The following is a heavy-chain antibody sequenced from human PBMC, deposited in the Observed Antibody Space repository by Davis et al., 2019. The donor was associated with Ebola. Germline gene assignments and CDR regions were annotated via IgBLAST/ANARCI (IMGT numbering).Heavy chain of an antibody. J-gene: IGHJ4*02. Sequence: PGGSLRLSCGASGFTFTSYAMTWVRQAPGKGLEWVSAISGSGGSTHYADSLEGRFTISRDNSKNTVYLQMNSLRAEDTAVYYCAKGHQDRGDCSWCPPDYWGQGTLVTVSA. D-gene: IGHD2-21*01. CDR3: AKGHQDRGDCSWCPPDY. CDR2: ISGSGGST. CDR1: GFTFTSYA. V-gene: IGHV3-23*01.